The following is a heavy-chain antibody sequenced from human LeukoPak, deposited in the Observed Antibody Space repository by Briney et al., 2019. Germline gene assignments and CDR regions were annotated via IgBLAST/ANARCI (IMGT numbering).Heavy chain of an antibody. Sequence: PSQTLSLTCSVSGGSISSGGYYWSWIRQPPGKGLEWIGYIYHSGSTYYNPSLKSRVTISVDRSKNQFSLKLSSVTAADTAVYYCARDASGYSIGLGAFVIWGQRTMVTVSS. CDR1: GGSISSGGYY. CDR2: IYHSGST. CDR3: ARDASGYSIGLGAFVI. V-gene: IGHV4-30-2*01. D-gene: IGHD6-19*01. J-gene: IGHJ3*02.